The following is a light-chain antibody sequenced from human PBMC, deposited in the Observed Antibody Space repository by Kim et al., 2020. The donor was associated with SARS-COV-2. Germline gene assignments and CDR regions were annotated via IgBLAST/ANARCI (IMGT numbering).Light chain of an antibody. CDR1: KLGNKY. J-gene: IGLJ1*01. V-gene: IGLV3-1*01. CDR2: QDS. Sequence: VSPGQTARLTCSGDKLGNKYACWYQQKPGQSPVLVIYQDSKRPSGITERFSGSNSGTTATLTISGTQAMDEADYYCQAWDSSTAVFGTGTKVTVL. CDR3: QAWDSSTAV.